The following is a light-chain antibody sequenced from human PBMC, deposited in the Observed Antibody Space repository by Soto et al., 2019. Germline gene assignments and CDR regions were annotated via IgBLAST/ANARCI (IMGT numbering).Light chain of an antibody. V-gene: IGKV1-39*01. CDR3: QQTYSYPRT. CDR1: QSISTN. CDR2: LAS. Sequence: DIQMTQSPSSLSASVGDRVTITCRASQSISTNLNWFQQKPGKAPKLLIYLASSLQSGVPSRFSASGSGTEFTLIISSLQPEDFATYYCQQTYSYPRTLGQGTKVDVK. J-gene: IGKJ1*01.